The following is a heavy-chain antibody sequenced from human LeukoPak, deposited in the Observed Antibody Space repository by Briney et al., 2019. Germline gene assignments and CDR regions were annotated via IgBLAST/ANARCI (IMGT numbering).Heavy chain of an antibody. CDR2: INHSGTT. J-gene: IGHJ4*02. D-gene: IGHD3-22*01. CDR1: DGSFSGYS. V-gene: IGHV4-34*01. CDR3: ARDRRNYYDSSGYYLGVNYFDY. Sequence: PSETLSLTCAVYDGSFSGYSWNWIRQPPGKGLEWIGEINHSGTTNYNPSLKSRVTISVDTSNYQFSLRLSSVTAADTAVYYCARDRRNYYDSSGYYLGVNYFDYWGQGTLVTVSS.